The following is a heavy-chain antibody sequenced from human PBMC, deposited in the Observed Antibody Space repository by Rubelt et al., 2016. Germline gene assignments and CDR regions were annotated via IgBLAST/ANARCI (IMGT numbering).Heavy chain of an antibody. CDR3: AKMEMTTVTTFGMDV. CDR1: GFTFSSYA. D-gene: IGHD4-17*01. Sequence: ESGGGLAQPGGSLRLSCAASGFTFSSYAMSWVRQAPGKGLEWVSAISGSGGITYYADSVKGRFTISRDNSKNTLYLQMNSLKAEDTAVYYCAKMEMTTVTTFGMDVWGQGTTVTVSS. V-gene: IGHV3-23*01. J-gene: IGHJ6*02. CDR2: ISGSGGIT.